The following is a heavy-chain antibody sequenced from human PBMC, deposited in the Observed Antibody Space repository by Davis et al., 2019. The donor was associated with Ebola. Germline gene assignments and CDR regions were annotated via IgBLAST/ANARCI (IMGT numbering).Heavy chain of an antibody. CDR1: GGSISSGGYS. D-gene: IGHD2-15*01. CDR3: AGLARGGSLHY. J-gene: IGHJ4*02. CDR2: IYYSGST. V-gene: IGHV4-30-4*07. Sequence: MPSETLSLTCAVSGGSISSGGYSWSWIRQPPGKGLEWIGYIYYSGSTSYNPSLKRRVTMSVDTSKNQFSLRLTSVTAADTALYYCAGLARGGSLHYWGQGTLVTVSS.